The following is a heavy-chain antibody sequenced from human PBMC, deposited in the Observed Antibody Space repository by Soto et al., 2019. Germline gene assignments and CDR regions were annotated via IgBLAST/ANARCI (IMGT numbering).Heavy chain of an antibody. CDR3: ATPGGRDLAALHV. Sequence: GESLKISCKGSGYTFTRNWIGWVRQMPGKGLEWMGIIFPIDSDTRYSPSSQGQVTISADNSISTAYLQWSSLKASDTAIYYCATPGGRDLAALHVWGPETMQTISS. CDR2: IFPIDSDT. V-gene: IGHV5-51*01. CDR1: GYTFTRNW. J-gene: IGHJ3*01. D-gene: IGHD6-6*01.